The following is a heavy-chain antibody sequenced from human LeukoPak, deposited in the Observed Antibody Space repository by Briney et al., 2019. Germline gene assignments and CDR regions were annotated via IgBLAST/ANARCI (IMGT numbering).Heavy chain of an antibody. Sequence: GGSLRLXCAASGFTFSSYAMSWVRQSPGKGLEWVSAISGSGGSTYYADSVKGRFTISRDNSKNTLYLQMNSLRAEDTAVYYCAKDKLGYCSGGSCPLPSFDYWGQGTLVTVSS. CDR3: AKDKLGYCSGGSCPLPSFDY. V-gene: IGHV3-23*01. D-gene: IGHD2-15*01. J-gene: IGHJ4*02. CDR2: ISGSGGST. CDR1: GFTFSSYA.